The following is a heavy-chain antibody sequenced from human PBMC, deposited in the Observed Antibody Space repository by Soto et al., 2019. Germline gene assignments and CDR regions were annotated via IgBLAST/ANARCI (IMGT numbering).Heavy chain of an antibody. CDR2: ISGSGGST. J-gene: IGHJ3*02. CDR1: WFTFTSFA. D-gene: IGHD3-10*01. V-gene: IGHV3-23*01. Sequence: GGFLKLSFAAHWFTFTSFAMRWARQAPGKGLEWVSAISGSGGSTYYADSVKGRFTISRDNSKNTLYLQMNSLRAEDTAVYYCAKSILWFGELLGAFDIWGQGT. CDR3: AKSILWFGELLGAFDI.